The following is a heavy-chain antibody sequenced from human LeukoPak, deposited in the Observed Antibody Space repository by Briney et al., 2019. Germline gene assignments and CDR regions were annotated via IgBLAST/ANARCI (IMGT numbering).Heavy chain of an antibody. J-gene: IGHJ3*02. V-gene: IGHV3-30*18. CDR2: ISYDGSNK. Sequence: GGSLRLSCAASGFTFSSYGMHWVRQAPGKGLEWVAVISYDGSNKYYADSVKGRFTISRDNSKNTLYLQMNSLRAEDTAVYYCAKGGTFRTAFDIWGQGTMVTVSS. CDR3: AKGGTFRTAFDI. CDR1: GFTFSSYG. D-gene: IGHD2-2*01.